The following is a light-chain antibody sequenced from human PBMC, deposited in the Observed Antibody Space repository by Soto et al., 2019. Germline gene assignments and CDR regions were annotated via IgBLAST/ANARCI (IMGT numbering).Light chain of an antibody. V-gene: IGLV2-14*01. CDR1: SSDVGGYNY. CDR3: SSYTTSSTLL. J-gene: IGLJ2*01. CDR2: EVS. Sequence: QSALTQPASVSGSPGQSITISCTGTSSDVGGYNYVSWYQQHPGKVPKLIIYEVSNRPSGVSNRFSGSKSGNTASLTISGLQAEYEADYYCSSYTTSSTLLFGGGTKLTVL.